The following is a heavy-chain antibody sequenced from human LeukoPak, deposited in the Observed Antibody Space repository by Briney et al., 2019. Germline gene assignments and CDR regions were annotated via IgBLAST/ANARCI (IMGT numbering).Heavy chain of an antibody. CDR2: LSRGGSTT. CDR1: GLNFNMFA. J-gene: IGHJ4*02. Sequence: PAGGSLRLSCTGSGLNFNMFAMNWVRQAPGQGLEWVSGLSRGGSTTNYADSVKGRFTISRDKSKNLVFLQMNSLRPEDTAIYYCAKEQRIRHCSEGVCMEGYYFDYWGQGTLVTVSS. CDR3: AKEQRIRHCSEGVCMEGYYFDY. D-gene: IGHD2-8*01. V-gene: IGHV3-23*01.